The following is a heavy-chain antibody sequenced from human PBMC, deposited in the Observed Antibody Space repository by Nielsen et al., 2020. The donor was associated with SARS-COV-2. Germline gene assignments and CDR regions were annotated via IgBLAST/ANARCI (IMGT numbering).Heavy chain of an antibody. CDR2: ISAYNGNT. CDR1: GYTFTSYG. V-gene: IGHV1-18*01. D-gene: IGHD1-26*01. CDR3: ARYLGGSYSFYFDY. J-gene: IGHJ4*02. Sequence: ASVKVSCKASGYTFTSYGISWVRQAPGQGLEWMGWISAYNGNTNYAQKLQGRVTMTTDTSTSTAYMELSSLRSEDTAVYYCARYLGGSYSFYFDYWGQGTLVTASS.